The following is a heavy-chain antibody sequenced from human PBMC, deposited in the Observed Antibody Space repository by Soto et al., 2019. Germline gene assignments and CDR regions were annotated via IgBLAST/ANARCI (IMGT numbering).Heavy chain of an antibody. Sequence: LSLTCAVSGSSMSGFYWGWVRQPPGKGLEWIGSIFHSGNSYYNPSLKSRVILSVDTSKNQFSLNLTAAIAADTAVYYCAREDDGMDVWGQGTPVTVSS. V-gene: IGHV4-38-2*02. CDR1: GSSMSGFY. J-gene: IGHJ6*02. CDR2: IFHSGNS. CDR3: AREDDGMDV.